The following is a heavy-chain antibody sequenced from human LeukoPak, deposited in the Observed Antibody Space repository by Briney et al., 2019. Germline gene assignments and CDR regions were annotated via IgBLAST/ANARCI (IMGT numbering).Heavy chain of an antibody. CDR2: ISYDGSNK. CDR1: GFTFSSYA. D-gene: IGHD3-9*01. J-gene: IGHJ6*03. V-gene: IGHV3-30*04. CDR3: ARGGRYFDWLFYYYYYYMDV. Sequence: GGSLRLSCAASGFTFSSYAMHWVRQAPGKGLEWVAVISYDGSNKYYADSVKGRFTISRDNSKNTLYLQMNSLRAEDTAVYYCARGGRYFDWLFYYYYYYMDVWGKGTTVTVSS.